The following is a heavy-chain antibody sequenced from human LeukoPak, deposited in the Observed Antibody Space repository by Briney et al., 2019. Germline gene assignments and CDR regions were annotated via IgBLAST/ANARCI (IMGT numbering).Heavy chain of an antibody. Sequence: GGSQRLSCAASGFTFSNYGMGWVRQAPGKGLEWVSSISKSGGDTFYADSVKGRFTISRDNSKNTLYLQMNSLPTEDTAVYYCAIEGGFREPYACWGQGHVVTVS. D-gene: IGHD3-16*01. CDR1: GFTFSNYG. V-gene: IGHV3-23*01. CDR3: AIEGGFREPYAC. J-gene: IGHJ1*01. CDR2: ISKSGGDT.